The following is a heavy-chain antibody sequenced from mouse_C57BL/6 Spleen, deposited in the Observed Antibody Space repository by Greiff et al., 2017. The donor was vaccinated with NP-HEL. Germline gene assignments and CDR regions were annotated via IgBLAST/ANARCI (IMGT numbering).Heavy chain of an antibody. V-gene: IGHV10-1*01. Sequence: EVKLVESGGGLVQPKGSLKLSCAASGFSFNTYAMNWVRQAPGKGLEWVARIRSKSNNYATYYADSVKDRFTISRDDSESMLYLQMNNLKTEDTAMYYCVRHPDYDVRYFDVWGTGTTVTVSS. CDR1: GFSFNTYA. J-gene: IGHJ1*03. D-gene: IGHD2-4*01. CDR3: VRHPDYDVRYFDV. CDR2: IRSKSNNYAT.